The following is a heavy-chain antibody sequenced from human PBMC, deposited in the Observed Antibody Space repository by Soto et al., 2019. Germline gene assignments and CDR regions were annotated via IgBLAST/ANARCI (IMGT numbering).Heavy chain of an antibody. J-gene: IGHJ4*02. D-gene: IGHD1-1*01. CDR3: VRIRRTGNELDY. CDR1: GFSLSNARMG. V-gene: IGHV2-26*01. Sequence: QVTLKESGPVLVKPTETLTLTCTVSGFSLSNARMGVSWIRQPPGKALEWLAHIFSNDEKSYSTSLKSRLTISNDTYKRQVVLTMTNMDPVETATYYCVRIRRTGNELDYWGQGTLVTVSS. CDR2: IFSNDEK.